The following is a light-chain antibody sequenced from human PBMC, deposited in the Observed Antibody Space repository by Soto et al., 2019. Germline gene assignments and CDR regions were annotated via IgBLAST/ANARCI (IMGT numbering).Light chain of an antibody. CDR1: SSDVGGYNY. J-gene: IGLJ1*01. V-gene: IGLV2-14*01. CDR3: SSYTSTSTLV. Sequence: QSVLTHPASVSGSPGQSSTISCTGTSSDVGGYNYVSWYQQHPGKAPKLMIYDVSNRPSGVSNRFSGSKSGNTASLTISGLQAEDEADYYCSSYTSTSTLVFGTGTKVTVL. CDR2: DVS.